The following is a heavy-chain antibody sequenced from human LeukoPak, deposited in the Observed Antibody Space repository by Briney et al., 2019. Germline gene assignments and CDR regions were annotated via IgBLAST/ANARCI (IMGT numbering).Heavy chain of an antibody. V-gene: IGHV3-48*03. D-gene: IGHD2-2*01. CDR3: ARALITSWYYFDY. CDR2: ISSSGTTI. CDR1: GFTSISYE. J-gene: IGHJ4*02. Sequence: GGSLRLSCAASGFTSISYEMNWVRQAPGKGLEWVSYISSSGTTIHYADSVKGRFTISRDNAKNSLYLQMNSLRAEDTAVYYCARALITSWYYFDYWGQGTLVTVSS.